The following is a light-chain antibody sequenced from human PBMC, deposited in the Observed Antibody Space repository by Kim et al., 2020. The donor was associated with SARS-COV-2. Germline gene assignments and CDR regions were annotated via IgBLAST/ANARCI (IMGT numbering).Light chain of an antibody. Sequence: VSTGERATLSCRARQSVSSNLAWYQQKPGQAPRLLIYGASMRATGIPARFSGSGSETEFTLTITSLQSEDFAIYYCQQYNNWPLYTFGQGTKLE. J-gene: IGKJ2*01. CDR3: QQYNNWPLYT. CDR2: GAS. CDR1: QSVSSN. V-gene: IGKV3-15*01.